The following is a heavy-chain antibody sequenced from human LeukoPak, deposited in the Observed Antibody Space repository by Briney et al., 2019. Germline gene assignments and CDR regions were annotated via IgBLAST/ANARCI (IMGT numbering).Heavy chain of an antibody. V-gene: IGHV4-61*01. CDR2: IYYSGST. Sequence: PSETLSLTCTVSGVSVSSGSYNWGWLRQPPGKGLEWIGYIYYSGSTNYNPSLKSVVTISVDTSKNQFSLKLSSVTAADTAVYYCATDKGYYGMDVWGQGTTVTVSS. J-gene: IGHJ6*02. CDR3: ATDKGYYGMDV. CDR1: GVSVSSGSYN.